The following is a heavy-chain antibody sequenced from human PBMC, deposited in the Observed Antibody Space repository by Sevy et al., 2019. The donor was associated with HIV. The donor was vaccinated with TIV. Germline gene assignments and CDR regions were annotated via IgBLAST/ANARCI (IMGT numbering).Heavy chain of an antibody. Sequence: GGSLRLSCAASGFTFSNYGMSWVRQTPGKGLEWVSAISSSADATYYTDSVKGRFTISRDNSKNTVYLQMNSLRAEDTAVYYCVKEVSQYSYSDYWGQGTLVTVSS. CDR1: GFTFSNYG. D-gene: IGHD5-18*01. CDR2: ISSSADAT. J-gene: IGHJ4*02. V-gene: IGHV3-23*01. CDR3: VKEVSQYSYSDY.